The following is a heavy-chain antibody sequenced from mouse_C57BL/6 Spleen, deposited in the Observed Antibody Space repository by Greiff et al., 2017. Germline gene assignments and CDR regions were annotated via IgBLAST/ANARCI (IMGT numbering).Heavy chain of an antibody. Sequence: QVQLQQPGAELVKPGASVKLSCKASGYTFTSYWMQWVKQRPGQGLEWIGEIDPSDSYTNYNQKFKGKATLTVDTSSSTAYMQLSSLTSEDSAVYYWASREEIYYGCFDYWGQGTTLTVSS. V-gene: IGHV1-50*01. J-gene: IGHJ2*01. CDR1: GYTFTSYW. D-gene: IGHD2-2*01. CDR2: IDPSDSYT. CDR3: ASREEIYYGCFDY.